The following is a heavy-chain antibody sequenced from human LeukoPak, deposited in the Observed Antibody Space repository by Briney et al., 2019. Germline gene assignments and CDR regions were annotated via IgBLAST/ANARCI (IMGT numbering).Heavy chain of an antibody. CDR3: AREKSSGWGHNWFDP. CDR1: GYTFTGYY. Sequence: ASVKVSCKASGYTFTGYYMHWVRQAPGQGLEWMGWINPNSGGTNYAQKFQGRVTMTRDTSISTAYMELSRLRSDDTAVYYCAREKSSGWGHNWFDPRGQGTLVTVSS. CDR2: INPNSGGT. J-gene: IGHJ5*02. D-gene: IGHD6-19*01. V-gene: IGHV1-2*02.